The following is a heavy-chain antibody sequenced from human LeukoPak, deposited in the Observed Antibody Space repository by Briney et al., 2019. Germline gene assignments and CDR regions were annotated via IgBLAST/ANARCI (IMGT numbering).Heavy chain of an antibody. V-gene: IGHV3-74*01. D-gene: IGHD3-3*01. CDR1: GFTFTNYW. CDR2: IKSDGITT. CDR3: ARGTFGGYCTDY. J-gene: IGHJ4*02. Sequence: PGGSLRLSCAASGFTFTNYWIHWVRQAPGKGLMWISRIKSDGITTNYADSVKGRFTISRDNAKNTVYLQMNSLRAEDTAVYYCARGTFGGYCTDYWGQGTWVPVSS.